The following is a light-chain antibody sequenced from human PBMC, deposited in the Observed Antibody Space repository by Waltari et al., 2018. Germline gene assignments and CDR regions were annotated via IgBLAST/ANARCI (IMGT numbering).Light chain of an antibody. V-gene: IGLV2-23*01. J-gene: IGLJ3*02. CDR3: CSYAGSYTWV. CDR2: DDN. CDR1: SSEVGNYSL. Sequence: QSALTQPASVSGSPGQSLILSCTGTSSEVGNYSLVSWYQQYPGKAPKVMIYDDNRRPSGVSDRFSGSKSGNTASLTISGVQAEDEADYYCCSYAGSYTWVFGGGTKLTVL.